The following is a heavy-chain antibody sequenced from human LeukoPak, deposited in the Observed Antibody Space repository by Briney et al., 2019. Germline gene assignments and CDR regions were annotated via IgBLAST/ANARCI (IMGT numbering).Heavy chain of an antibody. Sequence: SVKVSCTASGFTFTSSAVQWVRQARGQRLGWIGWIAVGSGNTNYAQKFQERVTITRDMSTSTAYVELSSLRSEDTAVYYCAAPSGSYYGRDYYYYYGMDVWGQGTTVTVSS. CDR2: IAVGSGNT. CDR3: AAPSGSYYGRDYYYYYGMDV. J-gene: IGHJ6*02. CDR1: GFTFTSSA. V-gene: IGHV1-58*01. D-gene: IGHD1-26*01.